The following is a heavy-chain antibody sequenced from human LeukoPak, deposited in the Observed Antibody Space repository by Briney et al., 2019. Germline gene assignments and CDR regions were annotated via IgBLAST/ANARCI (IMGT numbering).Heavy chain of an antibody. CDR2: IYTSGSS. Sequence: PSETLSLTCTVSGGSIHSGSYYWSWIRQPAGKGLEWIGRIYTSGSSNYNPSLKSRVTISVDMSKNQFSLKLSSVTAADTAVYYCARDGYYYDSSGYPGYFDYWGQGTLVTVSS. J-gene: IGHJ4*02. CDR1: GGSIHSGSYY. CDR3: ARDGYYYDSSGYPGYFDY. D-gene: IGHD3-22*01. V-gene: IGHV4-61*02.